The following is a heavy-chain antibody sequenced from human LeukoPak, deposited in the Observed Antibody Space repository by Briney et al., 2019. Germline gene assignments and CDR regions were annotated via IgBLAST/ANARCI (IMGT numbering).Heavy chain of an antibody. J-gene: IGHJ4*02. CDR3: TRRTSFYYESSGYEVMDY. V-gene: IGHV4-34*01. CDR1: GGSFSGYY. Sequence: SETLSLTFAVYGGSFSGYYWSWIRQPPGKGLEWIGEINHSGSTNYNPSLKSRVTISVDTSKNQFSLKLSSVTAADTALYYCTRRTSFYYESSGYEVMDYWGQGTQVTVSS. D-gene: IGHD3-22*01. CDR2: INHSGST.